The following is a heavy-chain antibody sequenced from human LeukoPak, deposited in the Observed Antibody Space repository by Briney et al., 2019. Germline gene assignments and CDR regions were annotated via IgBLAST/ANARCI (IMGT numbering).Heavy chain of an antibody. CDR3: ARASGSYDFWSGYYTPFAFDI. V-gene: IGHV4-59*01. D-gene: IGHD3-3*01. J-gene: IGHJ3*02. Sequence: SETLSLTCTVSGGSISSYYWSWIRQPPGKGLEWIGYIYYSGSTNYNPSLKSRVTISVDTSKNQFSLKLSSVTAADMAVYYCARASGSYDFWSGYYTPFAFDIWGQGTMVTVSS. CDR1: GGSISSYY. CDR2: IYYSGST.